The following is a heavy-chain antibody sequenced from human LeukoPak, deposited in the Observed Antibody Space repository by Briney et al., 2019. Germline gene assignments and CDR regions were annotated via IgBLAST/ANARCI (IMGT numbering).Heavy chain of an antibody. CDR1: GGSFSGYY. Sequence: PSETLSLTCAVYGGSFSGYYWSRIRQPPGKGLEWIGEINHSGSTNYNPSLKSRVTISVDTSKNQFSLKLSSVTAADTAVYYCATRMTTVTPPDYWGQGTLVTVSS. J-gene: IGHJ4*02. CDR3: ATRMTTVTPPDY. D-gene: IGHD4-11*01. CDR2: INHSGST. V-gene: IGHV4-34*01.